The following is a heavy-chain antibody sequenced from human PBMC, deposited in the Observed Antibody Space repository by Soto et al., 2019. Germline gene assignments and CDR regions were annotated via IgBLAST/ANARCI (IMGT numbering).Heavy chain of an antibody. J-gene: IGHJ4*02. Sequence: QVQLVESGGGVVQPGRSLRLSCAASGFTFSSYGMHWVRQAPGKGLEWVAVISYDGSNKYYADSVKGRFTISRDNSKNTLYLQMNSLRAEDTAVYYCAKDSDSSGYSKRGTDYWGQGTLVTVSS. CDR3: AKDSDSSGYSKRGTDY. CDR1: GFTFSSYG. V-gene: IGHV3-30*18. CDR2: ISYDGSNK. D-gene: IGHD3-22*01.